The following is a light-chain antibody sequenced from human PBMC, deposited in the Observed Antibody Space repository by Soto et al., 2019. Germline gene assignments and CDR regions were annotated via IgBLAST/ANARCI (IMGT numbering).Light chain of an antibody. V-gene: IGLV2-14*01. Sequence: SALTQPASVSGSPGQSITLSCTGTSSDVGGYNFVSWYQQHPGKAPKLLIYDVSDRPSGVSSRFSGSKSGNTASLTISGLQAEDEADYYCSSYTGSSTYVFGTGTKLTVL. CDR1: SSDVGGYNF. CDR3: SSYTGSSTYV. CDR2: DVS. J-gene: IGLJ1*01.